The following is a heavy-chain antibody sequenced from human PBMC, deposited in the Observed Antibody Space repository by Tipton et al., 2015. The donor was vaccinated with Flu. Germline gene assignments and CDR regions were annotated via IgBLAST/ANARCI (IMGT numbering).Heavy chain of an antibody. D-gene: IGHD2/OR15-2a*01. CDR2: ISAGGGHT. CDR1: GYIFISYG. V-gene: IGHV1-3*01. Sequence: QLVQSGAEVKKPGASVRVSCKASGYIFISYGIHWVRQAPGQGLEWMGWISAGGGHTKYSQKFQGRVTITRDTSASTAYLDLNSLRSEDTAVYYCARTHYISTNDYGDHWGQGSMVIVSS. J-gene: IGHJ4*02. CDR3: ARTHYISTNDYGDH.